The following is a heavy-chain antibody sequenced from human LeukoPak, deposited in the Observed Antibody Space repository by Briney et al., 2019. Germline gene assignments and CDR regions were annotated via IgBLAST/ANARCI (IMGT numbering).Heavy chain of an antibody. D-gene: IGHD3-10*01. CDR2: IFTSGIT. CDR1: GGSISIYY. Sequence: SETLAVNCTVPGGSISIYYWIWMRQASGKGLEWMGRIFTSGITNYNPSRKSRVNMSVDTSKTQFSLNLSSVIAADTAIYYCARETSGTYYNPLGYIDVWGKGTTVTVSS. J-gene: IGHJ6*03. V-gene: IGHV4-4*07. CDR3: ARETSGTYYNPLGYIDV.